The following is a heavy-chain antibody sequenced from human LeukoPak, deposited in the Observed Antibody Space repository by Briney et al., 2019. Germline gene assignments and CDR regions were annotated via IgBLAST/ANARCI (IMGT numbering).Heavy chain of an antibody. Sequence: GGSLRLSCAASGFTFSSYSMNWVRQAPGKGLEWVSSISSSSSYIYYADSVKGRFTISRDNAKNSLYLQMNSLRAEDTAVYYCARGCSGGSCYATTTFDYWGQGTLVTVSS. J-gene: IGHJ4*02. CDR3: ARGCSGGSCYATTTFDY. CDR1: GFTFSSYS. CDR2: ISSSSSYI. D-gene: IGHD2-15*01. V-gene: IGHV3-21*01.